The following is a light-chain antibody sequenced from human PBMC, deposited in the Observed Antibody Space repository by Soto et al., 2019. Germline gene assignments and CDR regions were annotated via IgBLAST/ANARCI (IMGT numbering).Light chain of an antibody. Sequence: QSPLTQRPYASGSPGQSFTISCTGTSRDIGGYDFVSWYQQHPGKAPKLLIYDVIKRPSGVPDRFSGSKSGNTASLTVSGLQTDDEADYYCSSYGGSNNLLFGGGTKLTVL. CDR2: DVI. CDR3: SSYGGSNNLL. J-gene: IGLJ2*01. CDR1: SRDIGGYDF. V-gene: IGLV2-8*01.